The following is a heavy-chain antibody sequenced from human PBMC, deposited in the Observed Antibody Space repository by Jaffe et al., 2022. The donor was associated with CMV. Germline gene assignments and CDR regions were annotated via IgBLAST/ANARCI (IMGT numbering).Heavy chain of an antibody. Sequence: QVTLKESGPVLVKPTETLTLTCTVSGFSLSNARMGVTWIRQPPGKALEWLAHLFPNDEKSYGTSLKTRVTISKDTSKSQVVLTMTNMDPVDTATYYCARINCTSDSCYSGYFDYWGQGTLVTVSS. V-gene: IGHV2-26*01. CDR1: GFSLSNARMG. CDR3: ARINCTSDSCYSGYFDY. D-gene: IGHD2-15*01. J-gene: IGHJ4*02. CDR2: LFPNDEK.